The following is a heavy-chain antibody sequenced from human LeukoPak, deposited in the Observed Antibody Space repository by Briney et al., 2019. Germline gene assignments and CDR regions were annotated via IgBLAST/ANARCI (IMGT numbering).Heavy chain of an antibody. D-gene: IGHD3-22*01. CDR2: ISWNSGSI. CDR3: AKKAGSSSGYYFNFDY. Sequence: GRSLRLSCAASGFTFDDYAMHWVRQAPGKGLEWVSGISWNSGSIGYADSVKGRFTISRDNSKNTLYLQMNSLRAEDTAVYYCAKKAGSSSGYYFNFDYWGQGTLVTVSS. CDR1: GFTFDDYA. J-gene: IGHJ4*02. V-gene: IGHV3-9*01.